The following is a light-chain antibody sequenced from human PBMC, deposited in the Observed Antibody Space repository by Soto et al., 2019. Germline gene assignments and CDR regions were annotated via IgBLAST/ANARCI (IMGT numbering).Light chain of an antibody. Sequence: DIPMTQSPSSLSASVGDRVTITCRASQSVNNHFNWYQQKPGKAPKLLIYAASGLQSGVPSRFSGSGSGTDFTLTISSLQPEDFATYYCQQSYSATHTFGQGTKLEIK. CDR2: AAS. CDR1: QSVNNH. CDR3: QQSYSATHT. V-gene: IGKV1-39*01. J-gene: IGKJ2*01.